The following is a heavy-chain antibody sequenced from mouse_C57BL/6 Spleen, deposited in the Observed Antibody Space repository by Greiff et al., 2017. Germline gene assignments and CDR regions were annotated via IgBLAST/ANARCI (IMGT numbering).Heavy chain of an antibody. V-gene: IGHV1-69*01. CDR3: ARYYPPLYFDV. CDR1: GYTFTSYW. D-gene: IGHD1-1*02. CDR2: IDPSDSYT. Sequence: VQLQQSGAELVMPGASVKLSCKACGYTFTSYWMHWVKQRPGQGLEWIGEIDPSDSYTNYNQKFKGKSTLTVDKSSSTAYMQLSSLTSEDSAVYYCARYYPPLYFDVWGTGTTVTVSS. J-gene: IGHJ1*03.